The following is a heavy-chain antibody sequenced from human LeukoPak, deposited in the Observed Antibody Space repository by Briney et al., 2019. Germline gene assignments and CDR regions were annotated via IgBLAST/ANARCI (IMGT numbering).Heavy chain of an antibody. J-gene: IGHJ5*02. CDR2: INHSGST. V-gene: IGHV4-34*01. Sequence: SETLSLTCAVYGGSFSGYYWSWIRQPPGKGLEWTGEINHSGSTNYNPSLKSRVTISVDTSKNQFSLKLSSATAADTAVYYCARRRYFDWLLPSNWFDPWGQGTLVTVSS. CDR3: ARRRYFDWLLPSNWFDP. CDR1: GGSFSGYY. D-gene: IGHD3-9*01.